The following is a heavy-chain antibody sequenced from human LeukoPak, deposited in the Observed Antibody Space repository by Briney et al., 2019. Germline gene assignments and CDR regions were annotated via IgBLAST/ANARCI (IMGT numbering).Heavy chain of an antibody. D-gene: IGHD4-17*01. V-gene: IGHV3-9*01. Sequence: GRSLRLSCAASGFTLDDYAMHWVRQAPGKGLEWVSGISWKSGSIGYADSVKGRFTISRDNAKNSLYLQMNSLRAEDTALYYCAKGGPPDYGDYGLWEYYFDYWGQGTLVTVSS. CDR1: GFTLDDYA. CDR3: AKGGPPDYGDYGLWEYYFDY. J-gene: IGHJ4*02. CDR2: ISWKSGSI.